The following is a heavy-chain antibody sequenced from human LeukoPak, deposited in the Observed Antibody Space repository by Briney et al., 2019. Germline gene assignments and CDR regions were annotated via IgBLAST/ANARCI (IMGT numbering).Heavy chain of an antibody. Sequence: GGSLRLSCAASGFTFDDYAMHWVRQAPGKGLEWVSLISGDGGSTYYADSVKGRFTISRDNSKNSLYLQLNSLRTEDTALYYCAKGRDYYDSSGPSAYWGQGTLVTVSS. CDR1: GFTFDDYA. CDR3: AKGRDYYDSSGPSAY. D-gene: IGHD3-22*01. CDR2: ISGDGGST. V-gene: IGHV3-43*02. J-gene: IGHJ4*02.